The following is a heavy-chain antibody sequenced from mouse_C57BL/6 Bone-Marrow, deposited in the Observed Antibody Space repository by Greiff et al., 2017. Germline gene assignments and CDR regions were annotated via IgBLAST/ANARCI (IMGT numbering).Heavy chain of an antibody. V-gene: IGHV3-6*01. D-gene: IGHD1-1*02. J-gene: IGHJ3*01. Sequence: VQLQQSGPGLVKPSQSLSLTCSVTGYSITSGYYWNWIRQFPGNKLEWVGYIRYDGSNNYNPSLKNRISITRDTSKNQFFLKLNSVTTEDTATYYCARLWDSWFAYWGQGTLVTVSA. CDR2: IRYDGSN. CDR1: GYSITSGYY. CDR3: ARLWDSWFAY.